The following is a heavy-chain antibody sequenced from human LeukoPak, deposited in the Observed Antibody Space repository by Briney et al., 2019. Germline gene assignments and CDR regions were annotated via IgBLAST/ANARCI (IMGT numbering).Heavy chain of an antibody. J-gene: IGHJ4*02. CDR2: INPNSGGT. Sequence: ASVKVSCKASGYTLTGYYLHWVRQAPGQGLEWMGWINPNSGGTNYAQKFQGRVTMTRDTSISTAYMEVRRLRSDDTALYYCARTGAYYSGMYYFDYWGQGTLVTVSS. D-gene: IGHD3-22*01. CDR3: ARTGAYYSGMYYFDY. V-gene: IGHV1-2*02. CDR1: GYTLTGYY.